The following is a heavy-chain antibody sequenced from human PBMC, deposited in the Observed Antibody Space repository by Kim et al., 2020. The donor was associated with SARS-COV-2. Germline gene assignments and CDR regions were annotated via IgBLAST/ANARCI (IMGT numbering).Heavy chain of an antibody. CDR3: ARRIKIYYYDSSGYSDY. Sequence: LKRRVTISVDTSKNQFSLKLSSVTAAETAVYYCARRIKIYYYDSSGYSDYWGQGTLVTVSS. D-gene: IGHD3-22*01. J-gene: IGHJ4*02. V-gene: IGHV4-34*01.